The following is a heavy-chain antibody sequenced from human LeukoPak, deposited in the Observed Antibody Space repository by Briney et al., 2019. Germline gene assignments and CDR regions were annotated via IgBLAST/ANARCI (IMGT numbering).Heavy chain of an antibody. D-gene: IGHD3-10*01. V-gene: IGHV3-7*01. CDR3: ARRAFGELFLYYYYYMDV. CDR2: IKQDGSEK. CDR1: GFTFSSYW. J-gene: IGHJ6*03. Sequence: GGSLRLSCAASGFTFSSYWMSWVRQAPGKGLEWVANIKQDGSEKYYVDSVKGRFTISRDNAKNSLYLQMNSLRAEDTAVYYCARRAFGELFLYYYYYMDVWGKGTTVTISS.